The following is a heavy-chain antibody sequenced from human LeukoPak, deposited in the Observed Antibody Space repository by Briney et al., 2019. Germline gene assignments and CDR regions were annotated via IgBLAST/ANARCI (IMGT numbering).Heavy chain of an antibody. Sequence: ASVKVSCKASGYTSTSYAMHWVRQAPGQRLEWMGWINAGNGNTKYSQKFQGRVTITRDTSASTAYMELSSLRSEDTAVYYCARDPFKYYYDSSGYHYYYGMDVWGQGTTVTVSS. CDR1: GYTSTSYA. J-gene: IGHJ6*02. D-gene: IGHD3-22*01. CDR2: INAGNGNT. V-gene: IGHV1-3*01. CDR3: ARDPFKYYYDSSGYHYYYGMDV.